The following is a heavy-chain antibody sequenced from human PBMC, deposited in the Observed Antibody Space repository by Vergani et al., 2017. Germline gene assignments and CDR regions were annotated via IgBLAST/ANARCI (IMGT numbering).Heavy chain of an antibody. V-gene: IGHV4-61*02. CDR3: ARSRPYCTSGSCPAI. J-gene: IGHJ4*02. D-gene: IGHD2-15*01. Sequence: QVKLQESGPGLLKPSQTLSLTCTVSGASIRSGSHYWRWIRQPAGKGPEWIGHIHTGGSTDLNPSFKSRVSISVDTSKSQFSLKLNSVTVADTAVYYCARSRPYCTSGSCPAIWGQGTLVTVSS. CDR2: IHTGGST. CDR1: GASIRSGSHY.